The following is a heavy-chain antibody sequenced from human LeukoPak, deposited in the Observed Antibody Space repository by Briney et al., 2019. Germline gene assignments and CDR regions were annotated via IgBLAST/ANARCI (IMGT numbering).Heavy chain of an antibody. Sequence: ASVKVSCKASGYTFTGYYMHWVRQAPGQGLEWMGWINPNSGGTNYAQKFQGRVTMTRDTSISTAYMELSRLRSDDTAVYYCARDGALYYDFWSGYSESYYYYMDVWGKGTTVTVSS. CDR1: GYTFTGYY. J-gene: IGHJ6*03. CDR3: ARDGALYYDFWSGYSESYYYYMDV. CDR2: INPNSGGT. V-gene: IGHV1-2*02. D-gene: IGHD3-3*01.